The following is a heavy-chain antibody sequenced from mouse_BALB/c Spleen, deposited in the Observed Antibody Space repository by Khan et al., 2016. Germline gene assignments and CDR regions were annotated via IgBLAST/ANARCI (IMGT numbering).Heavy chain of an antibody. CDR2: IYPGDGDT. J-gene: IGHJ4*01. V-gene: IGHV1-87*01. CDR1: GYTFTSYW. CDR3: ARGDDCNYDYARDY. D-gene: IGHD2-1*01. Sequence: QVQLQQSGAELARPGASVKLSCKASGYTFTSYWMQWVKQRPGQGLEWIGAIYPGDGDTRYTQKFKGKATLTADKSSSTAYMQLSSLASEDSAVYYCARGDDCNYDYARDYWGQGTSVTVSS.